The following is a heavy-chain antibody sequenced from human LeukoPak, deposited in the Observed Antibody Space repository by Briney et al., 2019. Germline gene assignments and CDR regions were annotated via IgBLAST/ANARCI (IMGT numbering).Heavy chain of an antibody. CDR2: INSDGSRT. CDR1: GFTFSSYW. Sequence: GGSLRLSCAASGFTFSSYWMHWVRQAPGKGLVWVSRINSDGSRTNYADSVKGRFTISRDNAKNTLYLQMNSLRAEDTAVYYCARDSDPIAARPFNYYYGMDVWGQGTTVTVSS. J-gene: IGHJ6*02. D-gene: IGHD6-6*01. V-gene: IGHV3-74*01. CDR3: ARDSDPIAARPFNYYYGMDV.